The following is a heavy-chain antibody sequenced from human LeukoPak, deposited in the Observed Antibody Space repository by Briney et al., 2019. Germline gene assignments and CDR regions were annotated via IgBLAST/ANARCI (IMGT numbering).Heavy chain of an antibody. V-gene: IGHV3-23*01. CDR3: AKSERITMIVVVITTGYFDY. Sequence: PGGSLRLSCAASGFTFSSYAMSWVRQAPGKGLERVSAISGSGGSTYYADSVKGRFTISRDNSKNTLYLQMNSLRAEDTAVYYCAKSERITMIVVVITTGYFDYWGQGTLVTVSS. J-gene: IGHJ4*02. D-gene: IGHD3-22*01. CDR2: ISGSGGST. CDR1: GFTFSSYA.